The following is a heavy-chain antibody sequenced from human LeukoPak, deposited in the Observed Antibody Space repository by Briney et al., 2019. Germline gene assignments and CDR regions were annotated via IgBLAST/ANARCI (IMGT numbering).Heavy chain of an antibody. V-gene: IGHV4-4*07. D-gene: IGHD3-3*01. CDR3: ARDRDDFWSGSHDY. CDR1: GGSISNYY. J-gene: IGHJ4*02. CDR2: IYTSGST. Sequence: SETLSLTCTVSGGSISNYYWIWIRQPAGKGLEWIGRIYTSGSTNYNPSLKSRVTISVDTSKNQFSLKLSSVTAADTAVYYCARDRDDFWSGSHDYWGQGTLVTVSS.